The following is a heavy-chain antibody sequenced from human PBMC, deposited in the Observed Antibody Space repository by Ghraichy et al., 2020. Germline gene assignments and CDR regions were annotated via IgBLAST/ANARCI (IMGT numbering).Heavy chain of an antibody. D-gene: IGHD3-9*01. CDR1: GFTFSYNA. Sequence: GESLNISCVASGFTFSYNAMNWVRQAPGKGLEWVSSISSDRNYMSYADSVKGRFTISRDNAKNSLYLQMNSLRAEDTAVYYCARTFYDILTGAYYYYMYVWGKGTTVTVSS. V-gene: IGHV3-21*01. CDR3: ARTFYDILTGAYYYYMYV. J-gene: IGHJ6*03. CDR2: ISSDRNYM.